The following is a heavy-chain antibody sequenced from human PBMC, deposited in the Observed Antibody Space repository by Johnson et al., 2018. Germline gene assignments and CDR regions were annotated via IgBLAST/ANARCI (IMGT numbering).Heavy chain of an antibody. CDR3: ARVPRSLTGTYAFDI. V-gene: IGHV4-34*01. CDR1: GGSFSGYY. J-gene: IGHJ3*02. CDR2: INHSGST. Sequence: QVQLQQWGAGLLKPSETLSLTCAVYGGSFSGYYWSWIRQPPGKGLEWIGEINHSGSTNYNPSLKSRVTISVDTSKNQFSLKLSSVTAADTAVYYGARVPRSLTGTYAFDIWGQGKMVTVSS. D-gene: IGHD7-27*01.